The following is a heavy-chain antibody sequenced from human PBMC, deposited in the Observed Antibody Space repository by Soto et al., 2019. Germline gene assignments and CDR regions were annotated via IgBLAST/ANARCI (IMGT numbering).Heavy chain of an antibody. J-gene: IGHJ4*02. D-gene: IGHD3-22*01. CDR1: GGTFSSYA. CDR2: IIPIFGTA. Sequence: QVQLVQSGAEVKKPGSSVKVSCKASGGTFSSYAISWVRQAPGQGLEWMGGIIPIFGTANYAQKFQGRVTITADKATSTAYMELSSLRSEDTAVYYCARDALPDSSAIGGVGYWGQGTLVTVSS. CDR3: ARDALPDSSAIGGVGY. V-gene: IGHV1-69*06.